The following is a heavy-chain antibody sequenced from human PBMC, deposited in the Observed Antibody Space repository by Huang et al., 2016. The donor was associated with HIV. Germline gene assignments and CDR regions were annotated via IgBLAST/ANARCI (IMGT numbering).Heavy chain of an antibody. D-gene: IGHD2-2*01. CDR2: ITQSGRT. J-gene: IGHJ5*02. Sequence: QVRLDQWGAGLLTPSETLTLTCAVYGDSLSGFFWSWIRQSPGRGLEWIGEITQSGRTNYNPSLKSLVTIAIDTSKKQFSLKLKSVTADDTSTYYCARGRGTSWSFFDTWGQGSFVTVSS. V-gene: IGHV4-34*01. CDR1: GDSLSGFF. CDR3: ARGRGTSWSFFDT.